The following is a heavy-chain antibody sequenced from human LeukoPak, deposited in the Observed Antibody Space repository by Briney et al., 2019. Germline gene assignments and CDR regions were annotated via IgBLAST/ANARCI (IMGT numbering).Heavy chain of an antibody. D-gene: IGHD2-2*01. V-gene: IGHV4-39*01. Sequence: SETLSLTCTVSGGSISSSSYYWGWIRQPPGKGLEWIGSICYSGSTYYNPSLKSRVTISVDTSKNQFSLKLSSVTAADTAVYYCARPSTNDDWFDPWGQGTLVTVSS. CDR3: ARPSTNDDWFDP. CDR2: ICYSGST. CDR1: GGSISSSSYY. J-gene: IGHJ5*02.